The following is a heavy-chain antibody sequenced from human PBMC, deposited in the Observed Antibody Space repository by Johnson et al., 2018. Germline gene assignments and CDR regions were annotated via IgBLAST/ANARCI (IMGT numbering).Heavy chain of an antibody. D-gene: IGHD3-16*01. J-gene: IGHJ6*03. CDR3: AKDGGVAVALRYTDV. CDR1: GLPSA. Sequence: QLQESGGGLVQPGGSLRLSCATSGLPSAMSWVRQPAGKGLEWVSAINGRSDGTYYDDSVKGRFTISRDRSTNTWYLQMNSLRVEDTAVYYCAKDGGVAVALRYTDVWGRGTAVTVSS. CDR2: INGRSDGT. V-gene: IGHV3-23*01.